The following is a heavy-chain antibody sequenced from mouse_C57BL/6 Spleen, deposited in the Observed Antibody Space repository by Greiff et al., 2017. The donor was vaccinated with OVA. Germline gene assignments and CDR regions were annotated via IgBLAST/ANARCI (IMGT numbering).Heavy chain of an antibody. Sequence: VQLVESGPGLVQPSQSLSITCTVSGFSLTSYGVHWVRQSPGKGLEWLGVIWSGGSTDYNAAFISRLSISKDNSKSQVFFKMNSLQADDTAIYYWASYYYGSSGFAYWGQGTLVTVSA. CDR3: ASYYYGSSGFAY. D-gene: IGHD1-1*01. J-gene: IGHJ3*01. CDR2: IWSGGST. CDR1: GFSLTSYG. V-gene: IGHV2-2*01.